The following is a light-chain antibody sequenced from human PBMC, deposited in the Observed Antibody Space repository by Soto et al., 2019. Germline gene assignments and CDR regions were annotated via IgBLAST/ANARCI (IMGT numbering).Light chain of an antibody. CDR2: DAS. CDR3: QQRSNWPVYT. V-gene: IGKV3-11*01. J-gene: IGKJ2*01. CDR1: QSVSSY. Sequence: EIVLTQSPATLSLSPGERATLSCRASQSVSSYLAWYQQKPGQAPRLLIYDASNTATGIPARFSGSGSVTGFTFTHRGLEPDDVAVDYCQQRSNWPVYTFGQGTKLEIK.